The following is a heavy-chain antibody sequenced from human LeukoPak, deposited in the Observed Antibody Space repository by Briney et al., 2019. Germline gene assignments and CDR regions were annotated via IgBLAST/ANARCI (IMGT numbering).Heavy chain of an antibody. CDR3: ARDNGWSADF. CDR1: GFTFSRHW. V-gene: IGHV3-7*03. CDR2: IKQDGSAK. D-gene: IGHD2-15*01. Sequence: GGSLRLSCAASGFTFSRHWMYWVRQAPGKGLEWVANIKQDGSAKPYVDSVKGRFTISRDNAKHSLFLQMNSLRAEDTAVYYCARDNGWSADFWGQGTLVTVSS. J-gene: IGHJ4*02.